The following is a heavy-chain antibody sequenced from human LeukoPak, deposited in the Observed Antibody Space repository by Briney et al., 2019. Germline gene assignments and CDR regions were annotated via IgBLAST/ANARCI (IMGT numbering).Heavy chain of an antibody. Sequence: TGGSLRLSCAASGFIFSNYALHWVCQAPGKGLEWVAVTSKDGNNNYISDSVKGRFTISRDNSKNTLYLQMNSLRVEDTAVYYCARDYVSPAPGQPNWFDPWGQGTLVTVSS. CDR1: GFIFSNYA. V-gene: IGHV3-30-3*01. CDR2: TSKDGNNN. CDR3: ARDYVSPAPGQPNWFDP. D-gene: IGHD2-2*01. J-gene: IGHJ5*02.